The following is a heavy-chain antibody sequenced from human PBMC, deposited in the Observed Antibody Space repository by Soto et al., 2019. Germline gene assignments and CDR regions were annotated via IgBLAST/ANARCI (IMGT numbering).Heavy chain of an antibody. CDR2: TYYRSTWYN. CDR1: GDSVSSNSAA. V-gene: IGHV6-1*01. Sequence: SQTLSLTCAISGDSVSSNSAAWNWIRQSPSRGLECLGRTYYRSTWYNDYAVSVKSRITINPDTSKNQFSLQLNSVTPEDTAGDYCARENRAPSYYYVDYWGQGTLVTVSS. J-gene: IGHJ4*02. D-gene: IGHD2-21*01. CDR3: ARENRAPSYYYVDY.